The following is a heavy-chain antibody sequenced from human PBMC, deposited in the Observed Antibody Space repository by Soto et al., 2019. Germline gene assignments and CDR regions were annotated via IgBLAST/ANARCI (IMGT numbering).Heavy chain of an antibody. V-gene: IGHV1-18*04. D-gene: IGHD2-8*01. CDR1: GYPFSTHG. Sequence: QVQLVQSGAEVKKPGASVKVSCKADGYPFSTHGITWVRQAPGQGPAWMGWIGAYNGNTDSVEKFQGRVTVTTDTSTAPAYMELRSLRSDHTAVYYCARDARAPNSVCYFDSWGQGTLVIVP. J-gene: IGHJ4*02. CDR2: IGAYNGNT. CDR3: ARDARAPNSVCYFDS.